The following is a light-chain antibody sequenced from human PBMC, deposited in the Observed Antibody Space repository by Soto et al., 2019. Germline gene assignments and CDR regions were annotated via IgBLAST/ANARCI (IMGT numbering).Light chain of an antibody. Sequence: QSALTQPASVSGSPGQSITISCTGTSSDVGGYNYVSWYQQHPGKAPKLMIYDVSNRPSGVSNRFSGSKSGNTASLTISGLQAEDEADYYCSSYTSSSTPEVVFGRGTKLTVL. CDR2: DVS. J-gene: IGLJ2*01. V-gene: IGLV2-14*01. CDR3: SSYTSSSTPEVV. CDR1: SSDVGGYNY.